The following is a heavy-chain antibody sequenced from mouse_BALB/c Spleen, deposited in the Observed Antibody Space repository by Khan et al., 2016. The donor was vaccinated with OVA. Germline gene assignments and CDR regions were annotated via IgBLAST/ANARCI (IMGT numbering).Heavy chain of an antibody. Sequence: QVQLKQSGAELVKAGASVKMSCKASGYTFTSYWMHWVKQRLGQGLEWFAETNPTNGRTYYNEKFKSKATLTVDKSSSTAYMLLSGPTFEDSAVYYRARIKKLVATYFDYWGQGTTLTVSS. D-gene: IGHD1-1*01. CDR2: TNPTNGRT. CDR1: GYTFTSYW. CDR3: ARIKKLVATYFDY. J-gene: IGHJ2*01. V-gene: IGHV1S81*02.